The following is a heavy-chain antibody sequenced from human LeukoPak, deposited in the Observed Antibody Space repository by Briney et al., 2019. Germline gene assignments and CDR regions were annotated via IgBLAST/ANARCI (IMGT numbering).Heavy chain of an antibody. CDR3: ARTDYDILTGFYYYYMDV. D-gene: IGHD3-9*01. CDR2: ISSSGSTI. V-gene: IGHV3-48*03. J-gene: IGHJ6*03. Sequence: GGSLRLSCAASGFTFSSYEMNWVRQAPGKGLEWVSYISSSGSTIYYADSVKGRFTISRDNAKNSLYLQMNSLRAEDTAVYYCARTDYDILTGFYYYYMDVWGKGTTVTISS. CDR1: GFTFSSYE.